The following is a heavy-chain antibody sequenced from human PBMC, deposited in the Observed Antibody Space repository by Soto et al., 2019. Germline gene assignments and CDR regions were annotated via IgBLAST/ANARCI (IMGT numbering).Heavy chain of an antibody. V-gene: IGHV3-30*18. D-gene: IGHD3-3*01. CDR3: AKAHYDFWSGYPAVWRYMDV. Sequence: GGFLRLSCAASGFTFSSYGMHWVRQAPGKGLEWVAVISYDGSNKSYADSVKGRFTISRDNSKNTLYLQMNSLRAEDTAVYYCAKAHYDFWSGYPAVWRYMDVWGKGTKVTVSS. CDR2: ISYDGSNK. J-gene: IGHJ6*03. CDR1: GFTFSSYG.